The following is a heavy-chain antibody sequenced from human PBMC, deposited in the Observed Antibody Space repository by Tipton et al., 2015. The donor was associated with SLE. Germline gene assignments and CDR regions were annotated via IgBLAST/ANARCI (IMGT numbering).Heavy chain of an antibody. CDR1: GVSISSRTYY. CDR3: ARDYPPAARAFDI. CDR2: IYTSGST. J-gene: IGHJ3*02. D-gene: IGHD6-6*01. V-gene: IGHV4-61*09. Sequence: TLSLTCTVSGVSISSRTYYWSWIRQPPGKGLEWIGYIYTSGSTNYNPSLKSRLTISVDTSKNQFSLKLNSVTAADTAVYYCARDYPPAARAFDIWGQGTMVTVSS.